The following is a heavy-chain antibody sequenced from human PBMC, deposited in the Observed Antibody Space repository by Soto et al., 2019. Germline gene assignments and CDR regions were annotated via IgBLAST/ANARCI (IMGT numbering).Heavy chain of an antibody. CDR3: ARGRVTTFGTFDI. J-gene: IGHJ3*02. CDR1: GFTFSYYP. V-gene: IGHV3-23*01. D-gene: IGHD3-10*02. Sequence: PGGSLRLSCAASGFTFSYYPLHWVRRAPGKGLKWVSAISGSGSSTYYADSVKGRFTISRDNSRNTLYLQMNSLRAEDTAIYYCARGRVTTFGTFDIWGQGTMVTVSS. CDR2: ISGSGSST.